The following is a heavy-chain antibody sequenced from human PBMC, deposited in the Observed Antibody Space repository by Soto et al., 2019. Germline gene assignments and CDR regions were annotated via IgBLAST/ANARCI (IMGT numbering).Heavy chain of an antibody. D-gene: IGHD5-12*01. CDR3: ARDCRDGYAYFDS. CDR2: IHYSGKT. Sequence: QVQLQESGPGLVKPSQTLSLTCSVSGVSMDSADHYWSWLRQPPGKGLEWIGYIHYSGKTYYNPSLKGRLSFSLDTSRTQFSLQLTSVTAADTAMYYCARDCRDGYAYFDSWGQGTVVTVSS. V-gene: IGHV4-30-4*01. J-gene: IGHJ4*02. CDR1: GVSMDSADHY.